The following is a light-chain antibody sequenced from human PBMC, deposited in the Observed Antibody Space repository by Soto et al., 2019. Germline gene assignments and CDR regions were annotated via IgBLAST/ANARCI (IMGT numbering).Light chain of an antibody. CDR1: QSVSSN. CDR2: GAS. V-gene: IGKV3-15*01. CDR3: QQYNNWPRT. J-gene: IGKJ2*01. Sequence: EIVMTQSPATLSVSPGERATLSCRASQSVSSNLAWYQQKPGQAPMLLIYGASTRATGIPARFSGSGSGTEFPLTISSLQSEAFAVYYCQQYNNWPRTFGQGTKLEIK.